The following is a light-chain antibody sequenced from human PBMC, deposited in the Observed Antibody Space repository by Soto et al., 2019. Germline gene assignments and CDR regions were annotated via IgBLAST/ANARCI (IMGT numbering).Light chain of an antibody. CDR2: DVT. CDR3: CSYAGTTTFYV. J-gene: IGLJ1*01. V-gene: IGLV2-23*02. CDR1: SSDVGRYNL. Sequence: QSLLTHPASVSGSPGQSITISCTGTSSDVGRYNLVSWYQHHPGKAPKLIIYDVTQWPSGASNRFCGSKSGNTASLTIFGLQAEDEADYYCCSYAGTTTFYVFGTGTKVTVL.